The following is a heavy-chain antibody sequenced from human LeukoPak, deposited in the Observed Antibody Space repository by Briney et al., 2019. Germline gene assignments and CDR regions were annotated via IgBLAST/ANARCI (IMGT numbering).Heavy chain of an antibody. CDR1: GGSFSGYY. CDR2: INHSGST. V-gene: IGHV4-34*01. J-gene: IGHJ5*02. CDR3: ARERGVAAAGNGWFDP. Sequence: SETLSLTCAVYGGSFSGYYWSWIRQPPGKGLEWIGEINHSGSTNYNPSLKSRVTISVDKSKNQFSLKLSSVTAADTAVYYCARERGVAAAGNGWFDPWGQGTLVTVSS. D-gene: IGHD6-13*01.